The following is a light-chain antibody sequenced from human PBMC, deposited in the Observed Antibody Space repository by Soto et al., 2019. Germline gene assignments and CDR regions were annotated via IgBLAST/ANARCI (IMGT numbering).Light chain of an antibody. CDR3: QQAYSFPIT. CDR2: GAS. Sequence: DIQMAQSPSTLSASVGDRVTITRRASQDIAGYLAWYKHKPGRTPELLIHGASRLQSGVPARFRGSGSGTDFTLSISSLKPEDFETYYCQQAYSFPITFGQGTRLEIK. CDR1: QDIAGY. J-gene: IGKJ5*01. V-gene: IGKV1-12*01.